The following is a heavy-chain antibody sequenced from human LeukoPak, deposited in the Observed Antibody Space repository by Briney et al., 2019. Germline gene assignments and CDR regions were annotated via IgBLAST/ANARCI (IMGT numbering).Heavy chain of an antibody. J-gene: IGHJ3*02. CDR1: GGTFSSYA. V-gene: IGHV1-69*05. CDR2: IIPIFGTA. D-gene: IGHD3-22*01. CDR3: ARDQAITMIVDRAFDI. Sequence: SVKVSCKASGGTFSSYAISWARQAPGQGLEWMGRIIPIFGTANYAQKFQGRVTITTDESTSTAYMELSSLRSEDTAVYYCARDQAITMIVDRAFDIWGQGTMVTASS.